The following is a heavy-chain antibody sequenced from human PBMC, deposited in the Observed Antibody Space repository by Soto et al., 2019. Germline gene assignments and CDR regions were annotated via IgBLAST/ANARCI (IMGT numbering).Heavy chain of an antibody. CDR3: ARNDYESSAYYGSYLYGMDV. Sequence: QVQLVESGGGVVQPGRSLRLSCAASGFTFSSHAMHWVRQAPGKGLEWVAIISYDGSDEYYADSVRGRFTISRDNSKNTLYVQLNSLRAEDTAVYYCARNDYESSAYYGSYLYGMDVWGQGTTVTVSS. V-gene: IGHV3-30-3*01. CDR2: ISYDGSDE. J-gene: IGHJ6*02. D-gene: IGHD3-22*01. CDR1: GFTFSSHA.